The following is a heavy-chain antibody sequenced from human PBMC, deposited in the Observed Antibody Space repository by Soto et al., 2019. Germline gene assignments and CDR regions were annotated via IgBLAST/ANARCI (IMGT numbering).Heavy chain of an antibody. CDR3: ARHKLGSYTAMVTLFDY. Sequence: QLQLQESGPGLVKPSQTLPLTCTVSGGSISGSSYYSGWIRQPPGKGVEWIGSIYYSGRTYYNPSLKSRVTIPVDTSQNQFSRKRSSVTAADTAVYYCARHKLGSYTAMVTLFDYWGQGTLVTVSS. CDR2: IYYSGRT. CDR1: GGSISGSSYY. D-gene: IGHD5-18*01. J-gene: IGHJ4*02. V-gene: IGHV4-39*01.